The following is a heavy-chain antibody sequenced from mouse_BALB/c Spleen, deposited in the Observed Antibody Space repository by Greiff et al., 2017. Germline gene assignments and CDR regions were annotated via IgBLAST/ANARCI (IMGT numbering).Heavy chain of an antibody. D-gene: IGHD4-1*01. CDR1: GFSLTSYG. Sequence: VHLVESGPGLVAPSQSLSITCTVSGFSLTSYGVHWVRQPPGKGLEWLGVIWAGGSTNYNSALMSRLSISKDNSKSQVFLKMNSLQTDDTAMYYCAREVPNWAFAYWGQGTLVTVSA. CDR3: AREVPNWAFAY. V-gene: IGHV2-9*02. CDR2: IWAGGST. J-gene: IGHJ3*01.